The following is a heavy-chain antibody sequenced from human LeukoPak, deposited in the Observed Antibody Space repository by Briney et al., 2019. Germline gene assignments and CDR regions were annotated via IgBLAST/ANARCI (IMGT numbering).Heavy chain of an antibody. D-gene: IGHD6-19*01. CDR2: IYYSGST. Sequence: NPSETLSLTCTVSGGSISSYYWSWIRQPPGKGLEWIGYIYYSGSTNYNPSLKSRVTISVDTSKNQFSLKLSSVTAADTAVYYCARAVAGTPYYYGMDVWGQGTTVTVSS. CDR3: ARAVAGTPYYYGMDV. V-gene: IGHV4-59*01. CDR1: GGSISSYY. J-gene: IGHJ6*02.